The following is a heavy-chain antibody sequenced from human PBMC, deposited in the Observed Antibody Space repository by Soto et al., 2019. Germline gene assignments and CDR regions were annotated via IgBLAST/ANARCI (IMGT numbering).Heavy chain of an antibody. CDR3: ARGGITWTQYFFAY. Sequence: SETLSLTCTVPGDSVSNTNYFWSWIRQPPGKGLEWIGYVYYTGTTDYNPSFKSRVTMSIDPSKNQFSLKVNSVTAADTAVYFSARGGITWTQYFFAYWGPGAPVTVSS. CDR2: VYYTGTT. CDR1: GDSVSNTNYF. D-gene: IGHD5-18*01. V-gene: IGHV4-61*01. J-gene: IGHJ4*02.